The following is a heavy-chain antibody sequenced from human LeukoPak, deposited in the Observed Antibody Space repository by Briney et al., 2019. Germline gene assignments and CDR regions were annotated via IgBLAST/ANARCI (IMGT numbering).Heavy chain of an antibody. J-gene: IGHJ5*02. V-gene: IGHV4-34*01. CDR2: INHSGST. Sequence: SETLSLTCAVYGGSFSGYYWSWIRQPPGKGLEWIGEINHSGSTNYNPSLKSRVTISVDTSKNQCSLKLSSVTAADTAVYYCARGWAMGATGVARWFDPWGQGTLVTVSS. CDR3: ARGWAMGATGVARWFDP. CDR1: GGSFSGYY. D-gene: IGHD1-26*01.